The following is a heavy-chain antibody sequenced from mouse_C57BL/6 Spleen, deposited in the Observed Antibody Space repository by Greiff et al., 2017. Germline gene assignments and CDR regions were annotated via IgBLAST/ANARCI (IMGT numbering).Heavy chain of an antibody. V-gene: IGHV1-53*01. CDR2: INPCNGGT. D-gene: IGHD1-1*01. J-gene: IGHJ3*01. CDR3: ARGITTGRGFGY. CDR1: GYTFTSYW. Sequence: QVQLQQPGTELVKPGASVKLSCKASGYTFTSYWLHWVKQRPGQGLEWIGNINPCNGGTTFNEKFKSKATLTVDKSYSTAYMQLSSLTSEDSAVYYCARGITTGRGFGYWGQGTLVTVSA.